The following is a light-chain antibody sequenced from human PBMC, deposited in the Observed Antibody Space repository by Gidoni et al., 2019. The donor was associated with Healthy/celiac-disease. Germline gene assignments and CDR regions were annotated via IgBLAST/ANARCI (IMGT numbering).Light chain of an antibody. CDR1: SSDVGGYTY. CDR2: EVS. J-gene: IGLJ2*01. V-gene: IGLV2-8*01. Sequence: QSALTQPPPASGSPGQSVTISCTGTSSDVGGYTYVSWYQQHPGKAPKLMIYEVSKRPSGVPDRFSGSKSGNTASLTVSGLQAEDEADYYCSSYAGSNVVFGGGTKLTVL. CDR3: SSYAGSNVV.